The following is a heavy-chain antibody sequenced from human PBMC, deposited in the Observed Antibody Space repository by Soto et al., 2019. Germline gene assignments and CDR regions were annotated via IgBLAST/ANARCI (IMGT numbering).Heavy chain of an antibody. V-gene: IGHV1-18*01. D-gene: IGHD1-1*01. Sequence: QVHLVQSGAEVKKPGASVKVSCKASGYTFTSYGITWVRQAPGQGLEWMGWISAHNGNTDYAQKLQGRVIVTRDTSTSTAYMALRSLRSDDTAVYYCARGRYGDYWGKGALVTVSS. J-gene: IGHJ4*02. CDR3: ARGRYGDY. CDR2: ISAHNGNT. CDR1: GYTFTSYG.